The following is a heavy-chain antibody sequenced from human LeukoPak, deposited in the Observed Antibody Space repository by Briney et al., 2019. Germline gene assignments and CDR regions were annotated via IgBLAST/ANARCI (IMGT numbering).Heavy chain of an antibody. V-gene: IGHV3-30*03. D-gene: IGHD6-13*01. Sequence: GGSLRLSRAASGFTFSSYGMHWVRQAPGKGLEWVAVISYDGSNKYYADSVKGRFTISRDNSKNTLYLQMNSLRAEDTAVYNCARYAKISSRGAFDIWGQGTMVTVSS. CDR1: GFTFSSYG. CDR3: ARYAKISSRGAFDI. CDR2: ISYDGSNK. J-gene: IGHJ3*02.